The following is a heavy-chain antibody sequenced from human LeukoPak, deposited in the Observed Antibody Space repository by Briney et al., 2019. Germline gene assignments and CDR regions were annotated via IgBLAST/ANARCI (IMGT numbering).Heavy chain of an antibody. CDR3: AREYYDFWSGYYGGAFDI. D-gene: IGHD3-3*01. CDR1: GFTFSSYA. CDR2: ISYDGSNK. Sequence: GGSLRLSCAASGFTFSSYAMHWVRQAPGKGLEWGAVISYDGSNKYYADSVKGRFTISRDNSKNTLYLQMNSLRAEDTAVYYCAREYYDFWSGYYGGAFDIWGQGTMVTVSS. V-gene: IGHV3-30-3*01. J-gene: IGHJ3*02.